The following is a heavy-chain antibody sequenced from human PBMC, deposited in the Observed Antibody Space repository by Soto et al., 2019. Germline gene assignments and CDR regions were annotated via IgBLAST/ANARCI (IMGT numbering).Heavy chain of an antibody. V-gene: IGHV1-2*02. Sequence: QVQLVQSGAEVKKPGASVKVSCKASGYTFSGYYMHWVRQAPGQGLEWMGWINTISGDTSFPQKFQGRLAMTRDTSIDTAFMEVSRLTSDDTAIYYCARSLLKVILPLGYWGQGTLVSVSS. CDR3: ARSLLKVILPLGY. CDR1: GYTFSGYY. J-gene: IGHJ4*02. CDR2: INTISGDT. D-gene: IGHD3-3*02.